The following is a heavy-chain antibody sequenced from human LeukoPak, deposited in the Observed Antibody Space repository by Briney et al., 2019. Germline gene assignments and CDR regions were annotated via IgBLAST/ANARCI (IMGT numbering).Heavy chain of an antibody. J-gene: IGHJ4*02. CDR1: GFTFSSYW. CDR2: INHNGNVN. V-gene: IGHV3-7*01. Sequence: GGSLRLSCAASGFTFSSYWMNWARQAPGKGLEWVASINHNGNVNYYVDSVKGRFTISRDNAKNSLYLQMSNLRAEDTAVYYCASGSSWYYFDYWGQGTLVTVSS. CDR3: ASGSSWYYFDY. D-gene: IGHD6-13*01.